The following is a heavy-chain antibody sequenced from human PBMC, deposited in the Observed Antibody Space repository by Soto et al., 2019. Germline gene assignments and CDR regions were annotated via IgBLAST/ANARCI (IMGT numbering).Heavy chain of an antibody. J-gene: IGHJ4*02. Sequence: QVQLVESGGGVVQPGRSLRLSCAASGFTFSSYAMHWVRQAPGKGLEWVAVISYDGSNTYYADSVKGRFTISRDNSKNTLYLQMNSLRAEDTAVYYCARDTGNWNYDYWGQGTLVTVSS. CDR2: ISYDGSNT. D-gene: IGHD1-7*01. V-gene: IGHV3-30-3*01. CDR1: GFTFSSYA. CDR3: ARDTGNWNYDY.